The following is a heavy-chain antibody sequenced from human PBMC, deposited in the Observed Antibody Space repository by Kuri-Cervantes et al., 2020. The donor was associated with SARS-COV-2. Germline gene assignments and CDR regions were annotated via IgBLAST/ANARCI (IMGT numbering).Heavy chain of an antibody. CDR1: GFTFNLYG. D-gene: IGHD3-3*01. CDR3: TRRDTKNYDYWSGYYAAEWFDP. J-gene: IGHJ5*02. V-gene: IGHV3-30*03. CDR2: ISYDGSYT. Sequence: GESLKISCAASGFTFNLYGMHWVRQAPGKGLEWMSFISYDGSYTYYADSVKGRFTISRDNSKNTLYLQMKGLRGEDTAVYYCTRRDTKNYDYWSGYYAAEWFDPWGQGMLVTVSS.